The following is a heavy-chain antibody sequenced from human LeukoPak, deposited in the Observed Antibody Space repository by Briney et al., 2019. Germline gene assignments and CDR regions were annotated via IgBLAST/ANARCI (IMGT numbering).Heavy chain of an antibody. Sequence: ASVKVSCKASGYTFTGYYMHWVRQAPGQGLEWMGWINTNTGNPTYAQGFTGRFFFFLDTSVSTAYLQISSLKAEDTAMYYCATLSRVAVAGAGYYYMDVWGKGTTVTVSS. V-gene: IGHV7-4-1*02. J-gene: IGHJ6*03. CDR1: GYTFTGYY. CDR2: INTNTGNP. D-gene: IGHD6-19*01. CDR3: ATLSRVAVAGAGYYYMDV.